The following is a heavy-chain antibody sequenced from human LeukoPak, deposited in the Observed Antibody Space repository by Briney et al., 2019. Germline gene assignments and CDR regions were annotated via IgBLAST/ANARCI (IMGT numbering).Heavy chain of an antibody. V-gene: IGHV4-59*01. D-gene: IGHD4-17*01. Sequence: SETLSLTCTVSGGSISSYYWSWIRQPPGKGLEWIGYIYYSGSTNYNPSLKSRVTISVDTSKNQFSLKLSSVTAADTAVYYCAREWGNYGAFDIWGQGTMVTVSS. CDR2: IYYSGST. J-gene: IGHJ3*02. CDR1: GGSISSYY. CDR3: AREWGNYGAFDI.